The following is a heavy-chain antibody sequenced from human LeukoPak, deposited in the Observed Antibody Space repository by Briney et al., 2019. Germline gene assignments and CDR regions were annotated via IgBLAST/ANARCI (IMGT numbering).Heavy chain of an antibody. J-gene: IGHJ1*01. Sequence: GGSLRLSCAASGFTFDDYTMHWVRQAPGKGLEWVSSVSSSSSYIYYADSVKGRFTISRDNAKNSLYLQMNSLRAEDTAVYYCASYGFHRRISRRYDLDYFQHWGQGTLVTVSS. CDR3: ASYGFHRRISRRYDLDYFQH. V-gene: IGHV3-21*01. CDR1: GFTFDDYT. CDR2: VSSSSSYI. D-gene: IGHD3-3*01.